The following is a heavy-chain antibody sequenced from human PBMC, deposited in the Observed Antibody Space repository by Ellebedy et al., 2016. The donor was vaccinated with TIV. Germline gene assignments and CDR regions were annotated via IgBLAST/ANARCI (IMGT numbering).Heavy chain of an antibody. CDR2: ISDRGTYT. CDR1: GFTFSDYY. J-gene: IGHJ4*02. CDR3: ARDFTVAGYFDF. Sequence: PGGSLRLSCAASGFTFSDYYMSWLRQPPGKGLEWISFISDRGTYTNYAASVEGRFTISRDNTKNSLSLQMNSLRGEDTAVYYCARDFTVAGYFDFWGQGILVTVSS. D-gene: IGHD6-19*01. V-gene: IGHV3-11*06.